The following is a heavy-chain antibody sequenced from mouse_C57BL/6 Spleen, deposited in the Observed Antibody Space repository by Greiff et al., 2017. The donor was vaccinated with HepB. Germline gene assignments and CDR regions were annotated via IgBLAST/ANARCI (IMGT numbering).Heavy chain of an antibody. CDR1: GYTFTSYW. CDR2: IDPNSGGT. J-gene: IGHJ4*01. CDR3: ARDEVDGYYTAMDY. V-gene: IGHV1-72*01. Sequence: QVQLQQPGAELVKPGASVKLSCKASGYTFTSYWMHWVKQRPGRGLEWIGRIDPNSGGTKYNEKFKSKATLTVDKPSSTAYLQLSSLTSEASAVYYCARDEVDGYYTAMDYWGPGTSVTVSS. D-gene: IGHD2-3*01.